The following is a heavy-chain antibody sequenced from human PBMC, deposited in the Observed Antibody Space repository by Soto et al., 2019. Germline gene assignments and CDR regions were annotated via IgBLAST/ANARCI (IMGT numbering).Heavy chain of an antibody. Sequence: GGSLRLSCAASGLTFTSYSMNWVRQAPGKGLEWVSVIQSNRSNIYYADSVKGRFTISRDNSKNTLYLQMNSLRAEDTAVYYCAKGVPYDSSGYYYAVLDYWGQGTLVTVSS. CDR1: GLTFTSYS. CDR3: AKGVPYDSSGYYYAVLDY. D-gene: IGHD3-22*01. J-gene: IGHJ4*02. V-gene: IGHV3-30*18. CDR2: IQSNRSNI.